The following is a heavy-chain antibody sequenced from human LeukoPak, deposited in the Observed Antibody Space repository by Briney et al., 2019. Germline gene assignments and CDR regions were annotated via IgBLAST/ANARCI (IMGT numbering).Heavy chain of an antibody. V-gene: IGHV4-61*02. J-gene: IGHJ5*02. Sequence: PSETLSLTCTVSGGSISSCSYYWSWIRPPAGKGLEWIGRIHRSGSTAYNPSVKSRVTISVDTSKNQFSLKLNSVTAADTAVYYCARGGFLVQNHFDPWGQGTLVTVSS. CDR1: GGSISSCSYY. D-gene: IGHD3-3*01. CDR3: ARGGFLVQNHFDP. CDR2: IHRSGST.